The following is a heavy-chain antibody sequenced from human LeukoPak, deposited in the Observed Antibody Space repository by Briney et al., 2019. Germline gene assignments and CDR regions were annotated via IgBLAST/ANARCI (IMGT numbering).Heavy chain of an antibody. D-gene: IGHD3-10*01. J-gene: IGHJ4*02. Sequence: PGGSLRLSCAASGFTFSSYAMTWVRQAPGKGLEWVSGISHSGGSTYYADSVEGRFTISRDNSKDTLSLQMNSLRAEDTARYYCVKGSDNAPYSTLDSWGQGNLVPLSS. V-gene: IGHV3-23*01. CDR2: ISHSGGST. CDR1: GFTFSSYA. CDR3: VKGSDNAPYSTLDS.